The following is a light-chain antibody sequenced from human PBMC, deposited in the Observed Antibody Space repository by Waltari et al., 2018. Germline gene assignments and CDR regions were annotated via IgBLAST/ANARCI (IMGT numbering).Light chain of an antibody. V-gene: IGKV1-39*01. CDR2: AAS. J-gene: IGKJ1*01. Sequence: DIQMTQSPSSLSASVGDRVTITCRASQSVGSNLSWYQQKPGKAPNLLIYAASTLQSVVPSRFSASGSGTYFTLTISSLQPEDFASYYCQQSYSSPRTFGQGTKVEVK. CDR3: QQSYSSPRT. CDR1: QSVGSN.